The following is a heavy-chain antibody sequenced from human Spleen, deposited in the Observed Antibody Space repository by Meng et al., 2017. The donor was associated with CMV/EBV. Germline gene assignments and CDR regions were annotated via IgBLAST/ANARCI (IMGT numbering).Heavy chain of an antibody. J-gene: IGHJ4*02. CDR3: AKDLRYSYGYIDY. V-gene: IGHV3-23*01. CDR2: ISGSGGST. D-gene: IGHD5-18*01. CDR1: GYTFSSYA. Sequence: SCKASGYTFSSYAMSWVRQAPGKGLEWVSVISGSGGSTDYADSVKGRFTISRDSSKNTLYLQMNTLRAEDTAVYYCAKDLRYSYGYIDYWGQGTLVTVSS.